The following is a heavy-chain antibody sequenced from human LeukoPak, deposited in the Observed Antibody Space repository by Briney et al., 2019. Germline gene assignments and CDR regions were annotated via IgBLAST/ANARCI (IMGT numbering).Heavy chain of an antibody. D-gene: IGHD2-2*02. Sequence: GGSLRLSCAASGFTFSSYAMSWVRQAPGKGLEWVSAVSGSGGSTYYADSVKGRFTISRDNSKNTLYLQMNSLRAEDTTVYYCAKDLYGKRGYFDYWGQGTLVTVSS. V-gene: IGHV3-23*01. CDR1: GFTFSSYA. CDR3: AKDLYGKRGYFDY. J-gene: IGHJ4*02. CDR2: VSGSGGST.